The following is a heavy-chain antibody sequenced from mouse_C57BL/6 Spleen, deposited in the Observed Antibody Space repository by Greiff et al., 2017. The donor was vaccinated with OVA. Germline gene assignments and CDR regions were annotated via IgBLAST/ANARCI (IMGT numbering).Heavy chain of an antibody. V-gene: IGHV1-22*01. D-gene: IGHD3-3*01. CDR2: INPNNGGT. CDR1: GYTFTDYN. CDR3: ARWGLGSLGFAY. J-gene: IGHJ3*01. Sequence: VQLQQSGPELVKPGASVKMSCKASGYTFTDYNMHWVKQSHGKSLEWIGYINPNNGGTSYNQKFKGKATLTVNKSASTAYMELRSLTSEDSAVYYCARWGLGSLGFAYWGQGTLVTVSA.